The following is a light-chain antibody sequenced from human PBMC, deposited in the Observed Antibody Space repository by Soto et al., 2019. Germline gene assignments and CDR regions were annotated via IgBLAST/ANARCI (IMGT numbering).Light chain of an antibody. CDR2: GAS. CDR3: QQRSDWSSIT. CDR1: QSVSSSY. Sequence: PGERVTLSCRASQSVSSSYLTWYQQKPGQAPRLLIYGASTRATSIPARFSGSGSGTDFTLTISSLEPDDFAVYYCQQRSDWSSITFGQGTRLE. V-gene: IGKV3D-20*02. J-gene: IGKJ5*01.